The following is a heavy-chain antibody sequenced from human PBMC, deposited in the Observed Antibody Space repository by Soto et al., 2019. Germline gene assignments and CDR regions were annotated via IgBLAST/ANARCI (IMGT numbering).Heavy chain of an antibody. CDR3: AREIVTAGGNNYFDP. D-gene: IGHD2-21*02. J-gene: IGHJ5*02. Sequence: SETLSLTCGVSCGTVASSHWWSWVRQSPGRGLERIGNVYHTGDTNFNPSLQSRVTFSVDKSNNQFSLRLTSVTAADTAVYFCAREIVTAGGNNYFDPWGPGTLVTVSS. V-gene: IGHV4-4*02. CDR2: VYHTGDT. CDR1: CGTVASSHW.